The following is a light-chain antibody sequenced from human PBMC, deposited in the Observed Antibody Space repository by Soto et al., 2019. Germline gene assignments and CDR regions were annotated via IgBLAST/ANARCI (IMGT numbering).Light chain of an antibody. J-gene: IGKJ1*01. CDR3: QESYSFLWGT. V-gene: IGKV1-39*01. Sequence: DIQMTQSPSSLSASVGDRVTITCRTSQSINTYLNWYQQTPGKAPKLLIYGASSLQSGVPLRFSTSGSGTDFTLTITTLQPEDFATYYCQESYSFLWGTCGQGTKVEIK. CDR1: QSINTY. CDR2: GAS.